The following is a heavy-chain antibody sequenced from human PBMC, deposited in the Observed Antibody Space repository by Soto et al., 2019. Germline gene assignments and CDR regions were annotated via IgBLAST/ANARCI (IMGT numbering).Heavy chain of an antibody. CDR2: IYNGGIP. V-gene: IGHV4-61*02. J-gene: IGHJ4*02. CDR1: GGSIGSGGYY. D-gene: IGHD3-22*01. CDR3: ASQDYDKSVYYFDY. Sequence: SETLSLTCTVSGGSIGSGGYYWSWIRQPAGKGLEWIGRIYNGGIPLIHPSLESRVALSLDTSKNQFSLTLSSVTAADTAIYYCASQDYDKSVYYFDYWGRGTLVTVSS.